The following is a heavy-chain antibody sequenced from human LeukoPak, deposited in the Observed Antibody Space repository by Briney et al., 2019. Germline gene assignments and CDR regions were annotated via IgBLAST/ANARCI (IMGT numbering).Heavy chain of an antibody. CDR3: ARGSADDDDKWIDP. D-gene: IGHD1-1*01. V-gene: IGHV3-21*01. CDR1: GFSFSTDT. J-gene: IGHJ5*02. CDR2: ISSSSTYI. Sequence: PGGSLRLSCAASGFSFSTDTVNWVRQARGKGLGWVSPISSSSTYIYYTDSVKGRFAISRDNARSAVYLQMNSLRTEDTGVYYCARGSADDDDKWIDPWGQGTLVTVSS.